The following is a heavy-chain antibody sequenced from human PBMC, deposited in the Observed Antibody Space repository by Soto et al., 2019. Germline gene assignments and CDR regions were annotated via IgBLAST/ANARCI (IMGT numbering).Heavy chain of an antibody. Sequence: TSETLSLTCTVSGGSISSGGYYWSWIRQHPGKGLEWIGYIYYSGSTYYNPSLKSRVTISVDTSKNQFSLKLSSVTAADTAVYYCARVAPGPYFDYWGQGTLVTVSS. V-gene: IGHV4-31*03. CDR3: ARVAPGPYFDY. CDR1: GGSISSGGYY. J-gene: IGHJ4*02. CDR2: IYYSGST. D-gene: IGHD7-27*01.